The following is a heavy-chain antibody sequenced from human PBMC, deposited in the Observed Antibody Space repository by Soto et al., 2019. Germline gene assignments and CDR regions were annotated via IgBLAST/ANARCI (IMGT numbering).Heavy chain of an antibody. CDR1: GYTFTSYD. V-gene: IGHV1-8*01. D-gene: IGHD1-26*01. CDR2: MNPNSGNT. Sequence: QVQLVQSGAEVKKPGASVKVSCKASGYTFTSYDINWVRQATGQGLEWMGWMNPNSGNTGYAQKFQGRVTMTRNTSISAAYMELSSLRSEDTAVYYCASWELNHYYYYGMDVWGQGTTVTVSS. J-gene: IGHJ6*02. CDR3: ASWELNHYYYYGMDV.